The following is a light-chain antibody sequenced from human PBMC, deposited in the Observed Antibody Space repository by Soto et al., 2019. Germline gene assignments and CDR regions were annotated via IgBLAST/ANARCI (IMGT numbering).Light chain of an antibody. CDR3: QQYNSYSWT. V-gene: IGKV3-11*01. Sequence: EVVLTQSPDTLSLSPGDRATLSCRASQSVSTYLAWYQQKPGQAPRLLIYDASNRATGIPARFSGSGSGTDFTLTISSLEPEDFATYYCQQYNSYSWTFGQGTKVEIK. J-gene: IGKJ1*01. CDR2: DAS. CDR1: QSVSTY.